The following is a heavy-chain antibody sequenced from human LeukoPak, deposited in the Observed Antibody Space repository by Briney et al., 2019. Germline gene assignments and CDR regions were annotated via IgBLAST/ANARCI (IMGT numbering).Heavy chain of an antibody. J-gene: IGHJ6*02. CDR1: GFTFSSYS. CDR2: IRGSSTII. D-gene: IGHD5-12*01. CDR3: ARGGPGMDV. Sequence: GGSLRLSCAASGFTFSSYSMNWVRQAPGKGLEWVSYIRGSSTIIYYADSVKGRFTISRDNSKNTLYLQMNSLRAEDTAVYYCARGGPGMDVWGQGTTVTVSS. V-gene: IGHV3-48*01.